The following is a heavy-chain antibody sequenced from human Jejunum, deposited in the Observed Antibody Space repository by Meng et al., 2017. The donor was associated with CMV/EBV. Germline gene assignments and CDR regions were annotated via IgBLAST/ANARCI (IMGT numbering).Heavy chain of an antibody. D-gene: IGHD1-26*01. J-gene: IGHJ4*02. V-gene: IGHV3-11*01. CDR2: ISTNGVTT. CDR3: AKKYTGSFDY. CDR1: GFSFTDYY. Sequence: CAASGFSFTDYYMSWIRQAPGKGLEWLAYISTNGVTTYYADSVKGRFTISRDNSKNMMYLQMNSLRAEDTAVYYCAKKYTGSFDYWGQGTLVTVSS.